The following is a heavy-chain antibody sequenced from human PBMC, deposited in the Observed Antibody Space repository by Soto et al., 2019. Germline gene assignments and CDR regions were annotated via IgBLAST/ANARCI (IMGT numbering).Heavy chain of an antibody. J-gene: IGHJ6*02. CDR3: ARDRKATPLVRGVGGNYGMDV. CDR2: ISAYNGNT. V-gene: IGHV1-18*01. CDR1: GYTFTSYG. Sequence: ASVKVSFKASGYTFTSYGISWVRQAPGQGLEWMGWISAYNGNTNYAQKLQGRVTMTTDTSTSTAYMELRSLRSDDTAVYYCARDRKATPLVRGVGGNYGMDVWGQGTTVTVS. D-gene: IGHD3-10*01.